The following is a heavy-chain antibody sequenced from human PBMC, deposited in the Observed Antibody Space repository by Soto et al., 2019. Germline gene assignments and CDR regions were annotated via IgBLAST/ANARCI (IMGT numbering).Heavy chain of an antibody. Sequence: GGSLRLSCAASGFTFSSYAMSWVRQAPGKGLEWVSAISGSGGSTYYADSVKGRFTISRDNPKNTLYLQMNSLRAEDTAVYYCARAGGSGSYYSRHYYYYGMDVWGQGTTVTVSS. J-gene: IGHJ6*02. CDR2: ISGSGGST. CDR1: GFTFSSYA. CDR3: ARAGGSGSYYSRHYYYYGMDV. V-gene: IGHV3-23*01. D-gene: IGHD3-10*01.